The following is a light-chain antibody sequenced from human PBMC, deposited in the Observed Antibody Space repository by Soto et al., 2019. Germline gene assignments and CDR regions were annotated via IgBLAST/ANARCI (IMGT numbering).Light chain of an antibody. V-gene: IGKV3-11*01. J-gene: IGKJ3*01. CDR3: QQRSNWPPFT. CDR2: DAS. CDR1: QSVSSY. Sequence: EIVLTQSPATLSLSPGERATLSCRASQSVSSYLAWYQQKPGQAARLLIYDASNRATGILARFSGSGAGTDFTLTISSLEPEDFAVYYCQQRSNWPPFTFGPGTKVDIK.